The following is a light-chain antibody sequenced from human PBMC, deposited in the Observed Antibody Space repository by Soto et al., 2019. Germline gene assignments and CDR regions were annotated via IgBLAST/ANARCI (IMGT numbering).Light chain of an antibody. CDR3: QQRSSWWT. CDR2: DAS. J-gene: IGKJ1*01. Sequence: EIVLTQSPATLSLSPGERATLSCRASQSVSTFLAWYQQKHGQAPRLLIYDASNRATGIPARFSGSGSGTVFTLTISSLEPEDFAVYYCQQRSSWWTFGQGTKVEIK. V-gene: IGKV3-11*01. CDR1: QSVSTF.